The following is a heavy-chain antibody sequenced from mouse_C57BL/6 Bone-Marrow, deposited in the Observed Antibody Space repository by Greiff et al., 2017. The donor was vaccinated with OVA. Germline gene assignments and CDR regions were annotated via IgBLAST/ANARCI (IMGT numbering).Heavy chain of an antibody. CDR2: IHPSDSDT. Sequence: QVQLQQPGAELVKPGASVKVSCKASGYTFTSSWMHWVKQRPGQGLEWIGRIHPSDSDTNYNQNFKGKATLTVDRSSSTAYMQLSSLTSEDSALYYCTLGYYGSSYGFAYWGLGTPVTVSA. CDR1: GYTFTSSW. CDR3: TLGYYGSSYGFAY. J-gene: IGHJ3*01. D-gene: IGHD1-1*01. V-gene: IGHV1-74*01.